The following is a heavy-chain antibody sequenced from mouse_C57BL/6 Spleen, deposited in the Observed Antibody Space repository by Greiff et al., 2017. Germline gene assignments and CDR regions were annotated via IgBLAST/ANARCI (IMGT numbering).Heavy chain of an antibody. D-gene: IGHD1-1*01. CDR2: IDPSDSET. J-gene: IGHJ3*01. V-gene: IGHV1-52*01. Sequence: VQLQQSGAELVRPGSSVKLSCKASGYTFTSYWLHWVKQRPIQGLEWIGNIDPSDSETHYNQKFKDKATLTVDKSSSTAYMQLSSLTSEDSAVYYCAIEGITTVVAEDWFAYWGQGTLVTVSA. CDR3: AIEGITTVVAEDWFAY. CDR1: GYTFTSYW.